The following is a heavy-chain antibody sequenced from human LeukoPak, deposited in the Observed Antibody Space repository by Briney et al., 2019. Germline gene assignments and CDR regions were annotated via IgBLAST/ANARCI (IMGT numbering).Heavy chain of an antibody. CDR2: FHPEHGET. Sequence: ASVTVSCKVSGHILAVLSMQWVRQADGKGIEWMGCFHPEHGETIYAQKFQGRVTMTEDTSTDTAYMELSSLRSDDTAVYYCASDPVGYCSANGCYSVDYWGQGTLVTVSS. CDR3: ASDPVGYCSANGCYSVDY. D-gene: IGHD2-15*01. V-gene: IGHV1-24*01. J-gene: IGHJ4*02. CDR1: GHILAVLS.